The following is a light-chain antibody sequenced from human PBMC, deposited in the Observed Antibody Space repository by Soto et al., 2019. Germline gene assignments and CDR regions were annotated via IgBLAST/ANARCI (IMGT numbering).Light chain of an antibody. CDR1: QSVSSSY. CDR3: QQYGISPKWT. Sequence: EIVLTQSPGTLSLSPGERATLSCRASQSVSSSYLAWYQQKPGQAPRLLIYGASSRATGIPDRFSGSGSGTDFTITISRLEPEDFAVYYCQQYGISPKWTFGQGTKVEIK. V-gene: IGKV3-20*01. CDR2: GAS. J-gene: IGKJ1*01.